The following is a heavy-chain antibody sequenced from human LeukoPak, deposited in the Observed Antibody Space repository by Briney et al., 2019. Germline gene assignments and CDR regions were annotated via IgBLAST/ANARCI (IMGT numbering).Heavy chain of an antibody. D-gene: IGHD6-13*01. V-gene: IGHV4-39*01. CDR2: IYYSGST. J-gene: IGHJ5*02. Sequence: SETLSLTCTVSGGSISSSSYYWGWIRQPPGKGLEWIGTIYYSGSTYYNPSLKSRVTISVDTSKNQFSLKLSSVTAADTAVYYCASFSSSLWFDPWGQGTLVTVSS. CDR1: GGSISSSSYY. CDR3: ASFSSSLWFDP.